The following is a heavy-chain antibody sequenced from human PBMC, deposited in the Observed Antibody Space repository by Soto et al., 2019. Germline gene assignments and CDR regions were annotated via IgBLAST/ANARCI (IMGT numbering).Heavy chain of an antibody. V-gene: IGHV3-33*01. CDR3: ARDGGVVVTDVPFDY. CDR2: IWYDGSNK. Sequence: GGSLRLSCAASGFTFSSYGMHWVRQAPGKGLEWVAVIWYDGSNKYYADSVKGRFTISRDNSKNTLYLQMNSLRADDTAVYYCARDGGVVVTDVPFDYWGQGTLVTVSS. D-gene: IGHD2-21*02. J-gene: IGHJ4*02. CDR1: GFTFSSYG.